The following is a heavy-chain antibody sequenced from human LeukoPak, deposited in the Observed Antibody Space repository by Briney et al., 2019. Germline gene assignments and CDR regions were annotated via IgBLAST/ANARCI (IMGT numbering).Heavy chain of an antibody. V-gene: IGHV4-34*01. CDR2: INDSGRT. J-gene: IGHJ3*02. CDR3: ARHEWGITNAFDI. D-gene: IGHD1-14*01. CDR1: GGSFSGHY. Sequence: SETLSLTCEIYGGSFSGHYWSWIRQPPGKGLEWIGEINDSGRTNYNPSLKSRVIISVDTSKNQFSLELTSVTAADAAVYYCARHEWGITNAFDIWGQGTMVTVSS.